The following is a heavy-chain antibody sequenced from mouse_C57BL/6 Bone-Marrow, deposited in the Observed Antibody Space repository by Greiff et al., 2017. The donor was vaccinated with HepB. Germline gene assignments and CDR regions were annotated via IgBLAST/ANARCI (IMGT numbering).Heavy chain of an antibody. V-gene: IGHV7-3*01. CDR1: GFTFTDYY. J-gene: IGHJ3*01. CDR2: IRNKANGYTT. CDR3: ARYNYRSSYVGFAY. D-gene: IGHD1-1*01. Sequence: EVHLVESGGGLVQPGGSLSLSCAASGFTFTDYYMSWVRQPPGTALEWLGFIRNKANGYTTAYSASVKGRFTISRDNSQSILYLQMNAMSAEDSATYYCARYNYRSSYVGFAYWGQGTLVTVSA.